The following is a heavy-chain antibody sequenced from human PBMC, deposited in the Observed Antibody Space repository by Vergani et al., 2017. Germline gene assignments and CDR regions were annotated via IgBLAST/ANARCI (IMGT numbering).Heavy chain of an antibody. V-gene: IGHV4-31*03. CDR3: ARVVGRGYSYGGYYFDY. Sequence: QVQLQESGPGLVKPSQTLSLTCTVSGGSISSGGYYWSWIRQHPGKGLEWIGYIYYSGSTYYNPSLKSRVTISVDTSKNQFSLELSAVTAADTAVYYCARVVGRGYSYGGYYFDYWGQGTLVTVSS. CDR2: IYYSGST. D-gene: IGHD5-18*01. J-gene: IGHJ4*02. CDR1: GGSISSGGYY.